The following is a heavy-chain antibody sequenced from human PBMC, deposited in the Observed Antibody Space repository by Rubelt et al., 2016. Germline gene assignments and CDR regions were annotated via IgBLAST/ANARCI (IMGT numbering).Heavy chain of an antibody. Sequence: QVQLQQWGAGLLKPSETLSLTCVVSGGSFSAYYWSWIRQPPGKGLEWIGKINHSGSTNYNPSLKSRVTMSVDTSKNQFSLKLSSVTAADTAVYYCARIDCSSTSCYFVDPWGQGTLVTVSS. CDR3: ARIDCSSTSCYFVDP. J-gene: IGHJ5*02. V-gene: IGHV4-34*01. CDR1: GGSFSAYY. D-gene: IGHD2-2*01. CDR2: INHSGST.